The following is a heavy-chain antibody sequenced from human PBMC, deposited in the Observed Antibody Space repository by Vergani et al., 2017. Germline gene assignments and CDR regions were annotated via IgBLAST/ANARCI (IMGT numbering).Heavy chain of an antibody. CDR1: GYTLTELS. CDR2: FDPEDGET. Sequence: QVQLVQSGAEVKKPGASVKVSCKVSGYTLTELSMPWVRQAPGKGLEWMGGFDPEDGETIYAQKFQGRVTMTEDTSTDTAYMELSSLRSEDTAVYYCATVAYCGGDCYSGGAFDIWGQGTMVTVSS. D-gene: IGHD2-21*01. V-gene: IGHV1-24*01. CDR3: ATVAYCGGDCYSGGAFDI. J-gene: IGHJ3*02.